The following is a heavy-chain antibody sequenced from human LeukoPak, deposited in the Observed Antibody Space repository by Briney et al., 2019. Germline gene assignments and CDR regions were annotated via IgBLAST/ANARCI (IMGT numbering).Heavy chain of an antibody. CDR1: GFTFSSYW. CDR3: ARDPMALDWFDP. J-gene: IGHJ5*02. D-gene: IGHD3-10*01. Sequence: PGGSMRLSCAASGFTFSSYWMHWVRQAPGKGLVWVSRINSDGSSIDYADSVKGRFTISRDNAKSTLYLQMNSLRAEDTAVYYCARDPMALDWFDPWGQGTLVTVSS. V-gene: IGHV3-74*01. CDR2: INSDGSSI.